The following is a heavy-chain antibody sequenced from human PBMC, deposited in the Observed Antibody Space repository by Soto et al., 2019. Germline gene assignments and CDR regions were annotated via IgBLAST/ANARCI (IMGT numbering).Heavy chain of an antibody. V-gene: IGHV1-69*06. J-gene: IGHJ3*02. CDR3: ARDGGLLWFGELGLNAFDI. D-gene: IGHD3-10*01. CDR2: IIPIFGTA. CDR1: GGTFSSYA. Sequence: GASVKVSCKASGGTFSSYAISWVRQAPGQGLEWMGGIIPIFGTANYAQKFQGRVTITADKSTSTVYMELSSLRSEDTAVYYCARDGGLLWFGELGLNAFDIWGQGTMVTVSS.